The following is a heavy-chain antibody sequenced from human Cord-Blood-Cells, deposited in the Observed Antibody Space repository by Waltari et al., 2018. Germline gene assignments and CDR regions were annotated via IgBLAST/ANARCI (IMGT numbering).Heavy chain of an antibody. J-gene: IGHJ4*02. CDR1: GFTFSSYA. Sequence: EVQLLESGGGLVQPGGSLRLSCAASGFTFSSYAMSWVRQAPGRVLELVSAISGSGGSTYYADSVKGRFTISRYNSKKTLYLQMNSLRAEDTAVYYCAKAKGSSWYDYWCQGTLVTVSS. CDR3: AKAKGSSWYDY. V-gene: IGHV3-23*01. D-gene: IGHD6-13*01. CDR2: ISGSGGST.